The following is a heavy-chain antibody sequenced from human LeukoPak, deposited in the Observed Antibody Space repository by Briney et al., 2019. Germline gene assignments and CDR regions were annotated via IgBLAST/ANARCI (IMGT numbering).Heavy chain of an antibody. V-gene: IGHV3-23*01. Sequence: PSETLSLTCAVYGGSFSGHYWSWIRQPPGKGLEWVSAISGSGGSTYYADSVKGRFTISRDNSKNTLYLQMNSLRAEDTAVYYCAREVASTYNWFDPWGQGTLVTVSS. CDR1: GGSFSGHY. J-gene: IGHJ5*02. D-gene: IGHD5/OR15-5a*01. CDR3: AREVASTYNWFDP. CDR2: ISGSGGST.